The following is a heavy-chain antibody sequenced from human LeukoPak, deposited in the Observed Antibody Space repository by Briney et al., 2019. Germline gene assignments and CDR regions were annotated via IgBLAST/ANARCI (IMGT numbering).Heavy chain of an antibody. J-gene: IGHJ4*02. CDR2: IIPIFGTA. Sequence: ASVKVSCKASGGTFSSYAISWVRQAPGQGLEWMGGIIPIFGTAIYAQKFQGRATMTTDTSTSTAYMELRSLSSDDTAVYYCWGGGWKKPFDYWGQGTLVTVSS. CDR1: GGTFSSYA. CDR3: WGGGWKKPFDY. V-gene: IGHV1-69*05. D-gene: IGHD2-21*01.